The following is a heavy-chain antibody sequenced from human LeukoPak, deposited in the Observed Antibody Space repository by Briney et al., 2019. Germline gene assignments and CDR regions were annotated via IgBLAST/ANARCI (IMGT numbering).Heavy chain of an antibody. CDR1: GFTFSGYG. J-gene: IGHJ6*03. D-gene: IGHD6-13*01. Sequence: GGSLRLSCAASGFTFSGYGMHWVRQAPGKWLEWVAFIRYDGSNKYYADSVKGRFTISRDNSKNTLYLQMNSLRAEDTAVYYCAKGSGSSRYYYYYYMDVWGKGTTVTVSS. V-gene: IGHV3-30*02. CDR3: AKGSGSSRYYYYYYMDV. CDR2: IRYDGSNK.